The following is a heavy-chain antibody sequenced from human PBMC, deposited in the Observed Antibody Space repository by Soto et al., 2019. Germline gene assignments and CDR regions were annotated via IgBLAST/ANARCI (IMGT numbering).Heavy chain of an antibody. CDR3: ARGGGEVRY. CDR1: GGSFSGHY. CDR2: INHVGNT. Sequence: QVQLQQWGAGLLKPSETLSLTCAVFGGSFSGHYWSWIRQPPGKGLEWVGKINHVGNTKYNPSLKGRVTISLDTSKNQSSLKLSSVTAADTAVYYCARGGGEVRYWGQGTLVTVSS. D-gene: IGHD3-10*01. J-gene: IGHJ4*02. V-gene: IGHV4-34*01.